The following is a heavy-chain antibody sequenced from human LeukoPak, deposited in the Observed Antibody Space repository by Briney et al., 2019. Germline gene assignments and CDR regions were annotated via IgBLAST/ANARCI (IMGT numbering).Heavy chain of an antibody. D-gene: IGHD5-18*01. CDR2: INPNSGGT. J-gene: IGHJ4*02. Sequence: ASVKVSCKASGYTFTGYYMHWVRQAPGQGLEGMGRINPNSGGTNYAQKFQGTVTMTRDTSISPAYMELSRLRSDDTAVYYCARDGGHSYGYGGDYWGQGTLVTVSS. V-gene: IGHV1-2*06. CDR3: ARDGGHSYGYGGDY. CDR1: GYTFTGYY.